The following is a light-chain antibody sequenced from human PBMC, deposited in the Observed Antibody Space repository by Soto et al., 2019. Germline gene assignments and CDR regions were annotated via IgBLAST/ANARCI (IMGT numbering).Light chain of an antibody. V-gene: IGKV3-15*01. CDR1: QSVSSN. CDR3: QQYNNWPLT. Sequence: EIVMTQSPATLSVSPGERATLSGRASQSVSSNLAWYQQKPGQAPRLLIYGASTRATGIPARFSGSGSRTEFTLTISSLQSEDFAVYSCQQYNNWPLTFGGGTKVDIK. CDR2: GAS. J-gene: IGKJ4*01.